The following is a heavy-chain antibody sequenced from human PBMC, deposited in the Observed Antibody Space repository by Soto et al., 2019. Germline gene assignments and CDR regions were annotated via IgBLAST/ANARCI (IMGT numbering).Heavy chain of an antibody. CDR2: MLPMLDIA. V-gene: IGHV1-69*08. J-gene: IGHJ2*01. D-gene: IGHD6-19*01. Sequence: QVQLVQPGAEVQKPGSSVKVSCKTSGDTFSTYTISWVRQAPGQGLEWMGRMLPMLDIADSAPKFQARVTMTADKSTSTAYLELTSMRSDDTAVYYCTRDEGGAMAGTNWYFDVWGRGTLVIVSS. CDR1: GDTFSTYT. CDR3: TRDEGGAMAGTNWYFDV.